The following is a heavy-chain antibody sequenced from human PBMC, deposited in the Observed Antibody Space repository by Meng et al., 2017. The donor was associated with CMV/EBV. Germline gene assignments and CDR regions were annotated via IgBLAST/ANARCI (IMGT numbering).Heavy chain of an antibody. D-gene: IGHD1-26*01. CDR3: ARTPSYSGSQRPFDY. Sequence: TGAQVKAPGASGKASCTAAGYTFTGYYMHWVRQAPGQGLECMGWINPNSGGTNYAQKFPGRVTMTRDTSISTAYMELSRLRSDDTAVYYCARTPSYSGSQRPFDYWGQGTLVTVSS. CDR2: INPNSGGT. CDR1: GYTFTGYY. V-gene: IGHV1-2*02. J-gene: IGHJ4*02.